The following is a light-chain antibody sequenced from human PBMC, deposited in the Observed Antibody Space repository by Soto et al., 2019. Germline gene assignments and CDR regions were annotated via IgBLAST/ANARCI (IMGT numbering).Light chain of an antibody. J-gene: IGKJ1*01. CDR1: QGISNF. Sequence: DIQMTQSPSSLSASVGGRVTITCRASQGISNFLAWYQQKPGQVPKLLIYDASTLQSGVPSRFSGSGSGTDFTLTISSLQPEDVATYYCQKYNSAPRAFGQGTKVEIK. CDR2: DAS. V-gene: IGKV1-27*01. CDR3: QKYNSAPRA.